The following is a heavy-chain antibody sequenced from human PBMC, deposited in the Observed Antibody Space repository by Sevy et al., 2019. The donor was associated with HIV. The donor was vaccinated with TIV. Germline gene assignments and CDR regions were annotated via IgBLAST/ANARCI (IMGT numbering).Heavy chain of an antibody. Sequence: GGSLRLSCEASGFTFSSYWMSWVRQAPGKGLEWVANIKEDGRVEYYVESVKGRFTISRDNAKNSVYLQMNSLRAEDAALYYCVRAIGAAGSYWGLGTLVTVSS. J-gene: IGHJ4*02. D-gene: IGHD6-13*01. CDR3: VRAIGAAGSY. CDR2: IKEDGRVE. CDR1: GFTFSSYW. V-gene: IGHV3-7*01.